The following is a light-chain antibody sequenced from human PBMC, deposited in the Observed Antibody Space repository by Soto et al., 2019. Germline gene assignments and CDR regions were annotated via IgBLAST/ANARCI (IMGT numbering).Light chain of an antibody. CDR2: GAS. J-gene: IGKJ4*01. CDR1: QSVSSSY. V-gene: IGKV3-20*01. Sequence: EVVSTQSPGTLSLSPGERATLSCRASQSVSSSYLAWYQQKPGQAPRLLIYGASSRATGIPDRFSGSGSGTDFTLTISRLEPEDFAVYYCQQYYSSPLTFGGGTKVEIK. CDR3: QQYYSSPLT.